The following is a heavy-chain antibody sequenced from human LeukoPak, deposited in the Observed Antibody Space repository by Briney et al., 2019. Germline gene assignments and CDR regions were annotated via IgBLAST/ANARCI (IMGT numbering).Heavy chain of an antibody. V-gene: IGHV4-34*01. Sequence: PSETLSLTCTVSGGSISSYYWSWIRQPPGKGLEWIGEINHSGSTNYNPSLKSRVTISVDTSKNQFSLKLSSVTAADTAVYYCARGGTVTDVSFDYWGQGTLVTVSS. CDR1: GGSISSYY. CDR2: INHSGST. D-gene: IGHD4-4*01. J-gene: IGHJ4*02. CDR3: ARGGTVTDVSFDY.